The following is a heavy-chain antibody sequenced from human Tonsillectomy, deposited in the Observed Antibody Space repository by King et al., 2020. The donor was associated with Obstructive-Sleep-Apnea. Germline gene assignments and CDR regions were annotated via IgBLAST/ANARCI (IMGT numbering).Heavy chain of an antibody. J-gene: IGHJ4*02. CDR2: ISWNSGSI. D-gene: IGHD3-16*02. CDR3: AKDMGLRLGELSFIDY. CDR1: GFTFDDYA. Sequence: VQLVESGGGLVQPGRSLRLSCAASGFTFDDYAMHWVRQAPGKGLEWVSGISWNSGSIGYADSVKGRFTISRDNAKNSLYLQMNSLRAEDTALYYCAKDMGLRLGELSFIDYWGQGTLVTVSS. V-gene: IGHV3-9*01.